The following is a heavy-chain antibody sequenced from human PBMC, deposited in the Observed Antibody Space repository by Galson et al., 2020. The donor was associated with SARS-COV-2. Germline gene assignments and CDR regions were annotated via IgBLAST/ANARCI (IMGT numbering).Heavy chain of an antibody. CDR3: TSGPYSGSYRWCDP. D-gene: IGHD1-26*01. CDR2: IHHSGNT. Sequence: SETLSLTCAVFGGSVSNDYWWCWGRQPPGKGLGWIWEIHHSGNTNSNPSLKSRITMSVDKSSNQFSLKVTSVSAADTALYYCTSGPYSGSYRWCDPWCQGTLVTVSS. V-gene: IGHV4-4*02. CDR1: GGSVSNDYW. J-gene: IGHJ5*02.